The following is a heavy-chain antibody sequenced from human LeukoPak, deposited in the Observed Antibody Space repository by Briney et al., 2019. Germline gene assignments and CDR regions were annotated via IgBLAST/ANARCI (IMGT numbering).Heavy chain of an antibody. CDR2: IYYTGTT. CDR1: GGSIGRSTYY. D-gene: IGHD6-19*01. CDR3: ARHVGSEQRLVPFDY. J-gene: IGHJ4*02. V-gene: IGHV4-39*01. Sequence: SETLSLTCTVSGGSIGRSTYYWGWIRQPPGKGLEWIANIYYTGTTLYNPSLRSRVTISVDTSENQFSLKLSSVTAADTAVYYCARHVGSEQRLVPFDYWGQGTLVTVSS.